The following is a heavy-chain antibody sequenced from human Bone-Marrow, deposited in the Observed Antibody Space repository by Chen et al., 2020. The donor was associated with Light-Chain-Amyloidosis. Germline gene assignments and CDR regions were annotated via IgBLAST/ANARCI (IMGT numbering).Heavy chain of an antibody. D-gene: IGHD2-15*01. CDR3: ARATQATLLVPFDY. CDR2: IYPLDSDT. V-gene: IGHV5-51*01. J-gene: IGHJ4*02. CDR1: GYSFSSYW. Sequence: VQLVQSGAEMKKPGESLRISCQGSGYSFSSYWIAWVRQIPGKGLEWMGIIYPLDSDTRYSPSFQGRVTISADKSISTVFLQWDSLTASDTGIYFCARATQATLLVPFDYWGQGALVSVSS.